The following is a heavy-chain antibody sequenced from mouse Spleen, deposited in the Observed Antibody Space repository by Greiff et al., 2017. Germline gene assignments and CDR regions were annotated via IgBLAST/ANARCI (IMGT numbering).Heavy chain of an antibody. CDR2: INPNNGGT. CDR3: AREGNYYGSSTP. CDR1: GYTFTDYY. V-gene: IGHV1-26*01. J-gene: IGHJ3*01. D-gene: IGHD1-1*01. Sequence: VQLQQSGPELVKPGASVKISCKASGYTFTDYYMNWVKQSHGKSLEWIGDINPNNGGTSYNQKFKGKATLTVDKSSSTAYMELRSLTSEDSAVYYCAREGNYYGSSTPWGQGTLVTVSA.